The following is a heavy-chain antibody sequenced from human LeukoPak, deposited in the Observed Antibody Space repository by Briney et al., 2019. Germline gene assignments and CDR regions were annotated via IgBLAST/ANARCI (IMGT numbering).Heavy chain of an antibody. Sequence: PGGSLRLSCAASGFTFSSYSMNWVRQAPGKGLEWVSSISSSSSYIYYADSVKGRFSISRDNAKNTLYLQMSSLRAEDTAVYYCAKGYSSGWSGFSAFDYWGQGTLVTVSS. CDR1: GFTFSSYS. CDR3: AKGYSSGWSGFSAFDY. CDR2: ISSSSSYI. D-gene: IGHD6-19*01. J-gene: IGHJ4*02. V-gene: IGHV3-21*01.